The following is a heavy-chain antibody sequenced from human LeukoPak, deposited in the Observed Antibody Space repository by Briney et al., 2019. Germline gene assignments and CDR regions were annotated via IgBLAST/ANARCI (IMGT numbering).Heavy chain of an antibody. CDR3: VDYGVSGVRNNFY. V-gene: IGHV3-23*01. J-gene: IGHJ4*02. CDR1: GLAFSSYA. CDR2: ISVASNT. D-gene: IGHD3-3*01. Sequence: GGSLRLSCAASGLAFSSYAMSWVRQAPGKGLEWVSTISVASNTFYADSVKGRFTISRDNSRNTVYLQMTSLRADDTAVYYCVDYGVSGVRNNFYWVQGTLVTVSS.